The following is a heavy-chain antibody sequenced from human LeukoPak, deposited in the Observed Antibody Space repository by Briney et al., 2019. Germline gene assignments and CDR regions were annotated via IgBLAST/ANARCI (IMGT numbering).Heavy chain of an antibody. V-gene: IGHV3-33*01. CDR3: ARDMDYGDYGGYYYGMDV. CDR2: IWYDGSNK. D-gene: IGHD4-17*01. J-gene: IGHJ6*02. Sequence: PGGSLRLSCAASGFTFSSYGMHWVRQAPGKGLEWVAVIWYDGSNKYYADSVKGRFTISRDNSKNTLYLQMNSLRAEDTAVYYCARDMDYGDYGGYYYGMDVWGQGTTVTVSS. CDR1: GFTFSSYG.